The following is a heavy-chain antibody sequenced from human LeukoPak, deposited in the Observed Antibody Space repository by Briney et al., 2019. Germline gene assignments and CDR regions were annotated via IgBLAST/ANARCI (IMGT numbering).Heavy chain of an antibody. CDR1: GGSISSGDYY. CDR3: AGAGDGYNVVGDKPIPIRFDY. J-gene: IGHJ4*02. D-gene: IGHD5-24*01. V-gene: IGHV4-30-4*01. CDR2: IYYSGST. Sequence: SETLSLTCTVSGGSISSGDYYWSWIRQPPGKGLEWIGYIYYSGSTYYNPSLKSRVTISVDTSKNQFSLKLSSVTAADTAVYYCAGAGDGYNVVGDKPIPIRFDYWGQGTLVTVSS.